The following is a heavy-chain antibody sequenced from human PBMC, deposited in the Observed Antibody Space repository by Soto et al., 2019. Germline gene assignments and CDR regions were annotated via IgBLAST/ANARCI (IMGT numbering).Heavy chain of an antibody. CDR1: GYTFTSYG. Sequence: QVQLVQSGAEVKKPGASVKVSCKASGYTFTSYGISWVRQAPGQGLEWMGWISAYNGNTNYAQKLQGRVTMTTDTYTSTAYMELRSLRSDDTAVYYCATLEYSGSYSSAFDIWGQGTMVTVSS. CDR3: ATLEYSGSYSSAFDI. D-gene: IGHD1-26*01. V-gene: IGHV1-18*01. J-gene: IGHJ3*02. CDR2: ISAYNGNT.